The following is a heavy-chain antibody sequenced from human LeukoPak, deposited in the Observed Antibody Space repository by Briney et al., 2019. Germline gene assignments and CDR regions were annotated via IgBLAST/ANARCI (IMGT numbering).Heavy chain of an antibody. D-gene: IGHD6-13*01. V-gene: IGHV3-23*01. CDR1: GFTFSYYT. CDR2: IRSSDGTV. CDR3: AKTRPLDSSSWSHGDY. J-gene: IGHJ4*02. Sequence: GGSLRLSCVASGFTFSYYTMNWARQAPGKGLEWISYIRSSDGTVSYADSVKGRFTISRDNSKNTLYLQMNSLRAEDTAVYYCAKTRPLDSSSWSHGDYWGQGTLVTVSS.